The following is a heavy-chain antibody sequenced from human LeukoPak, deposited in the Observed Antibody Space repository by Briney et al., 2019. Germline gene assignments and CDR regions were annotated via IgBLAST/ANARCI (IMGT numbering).Heavy chain of an antibody. J-gene: IGHJ4*02. V-gene: IGHV3-7*01. CDR2: LQPNGIET. CDR3: ARDNYGDYKY. CDR1: GFTFSSSW. D-gene: IGHD4-17*01. Sequence: GGSLRLSRAASGFTFSSSWMSWVRQAPGKGLEWVATLQPNGIETYYVDSVKGRFTISRDNVKNSLYLHMNSLRVEDTAVYYCARDNYGDYKYWGQGTLVTVSS.